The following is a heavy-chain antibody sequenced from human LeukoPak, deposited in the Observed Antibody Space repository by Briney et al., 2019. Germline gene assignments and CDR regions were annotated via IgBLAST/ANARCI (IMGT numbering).Heavy chain of an antibody. J-gene: IGHJ4*02. CDR1: GDSFSSYS. CDR2: GIPIFDTP. CDR3: GRAGGI. D-gene: IGHD3-16*01. Sequence: ASVKVSCKASGDSFSSYSMSWVRQAPGQGLEWMGGGIPIFDTPHYAQNFQDRVTITTDESTSTVYMELNSLRSEDTAVYYCGRAGGIWGQGTLVTVSS. V-gene: IGHV1-69*05.